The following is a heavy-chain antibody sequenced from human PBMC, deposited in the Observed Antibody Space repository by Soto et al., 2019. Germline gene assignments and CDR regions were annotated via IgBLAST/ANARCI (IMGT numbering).Heavy chain of an antibody. J-gene: IGHJ6*02. CDR3: ARDGDYYDSSGFQRDYHYYGMDV. CDR1: GGSFTDFP. V-gene: IGHV1-69*01. Sequence: QVQLVQSGAEVKKPGSSVKVSCQASGGSFTDFPISGGHQALGQGLGGMGGIIPMLGIADNAQKFQGRVIITADEYTSTVYMELSSLRSEDTAVYYCARDGDYYDSSGFQRDYHYYGMDVWGQGTTVTVAS. CDR2: IIPMLGIA. D-gene: IGHD3-22*01.